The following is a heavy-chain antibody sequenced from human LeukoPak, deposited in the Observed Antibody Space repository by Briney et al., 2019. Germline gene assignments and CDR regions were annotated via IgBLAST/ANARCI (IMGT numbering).Heavy chain of an antibody. CDR3: ARYHCGSTYCPGVDF. Sequence: SETLSLTCTVSAGSINSGGYFWTWVRQHPGEGLEWIGYIWNSGNSYYNPSLSSRVIISADSSKSTFSLKLSSVTAADTDVYYCARYHCGSTYCPGVDFYGQGTLVTVSS. J-gene: IGHJ4*02. CDR2: IWNSGNS. D-gene: IGHD2-2*01. CDR1: AGSINSGGYF. V-gene: IGHV4-31*03.